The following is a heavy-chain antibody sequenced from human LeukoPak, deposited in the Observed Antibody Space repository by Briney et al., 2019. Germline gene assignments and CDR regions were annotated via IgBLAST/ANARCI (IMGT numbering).Heavy chain of an antibody. CDR1: DGSISSSSYY. J-gene: IGHJ3*02. D-gene: IGHD2-2*02. V-gene: IGHV4-39*01. CDR2: IYYSGST. CDR3: ANYCSSSSCHIRRAFDI. Sequence: SETLSLTCTVSDGSISSSSYYWGRIRQPPGKGLEWIGTIYYSGSTYYSPSLKSRVAISVDTSKNQFSLKLSSVTAADTAVYYCANYCSSSSCHIRRAFDIWGQGTMVTVSS.